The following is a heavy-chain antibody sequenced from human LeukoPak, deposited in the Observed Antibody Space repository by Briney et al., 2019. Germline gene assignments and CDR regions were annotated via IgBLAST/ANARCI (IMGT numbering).Heavy chain of an antibody. V-gene: IGHV3-23*01. CDR2: ISGSGGST. J-gene: IGHJ2*01. D-gene: IGHD1-1*01. Sequence: GGSLRPSCAASGFTFSKYAMSWVRQVPEKGLEWVSGISGSGGSTYYADSVKGRFTISRDNSKNTLRLQMNSLRAEDTALYYCAEWNSVYWYFDLWGRGTLVTVSS. CDR3: AEWNSVYWYFDL. CDR1: GFTFSKYA.